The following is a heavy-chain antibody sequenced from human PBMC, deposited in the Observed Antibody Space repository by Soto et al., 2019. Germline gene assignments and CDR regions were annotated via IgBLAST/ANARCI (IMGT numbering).Heavy chain of an antibody. J-gene: IGHJ6*02. CDR2: IIPIFGTA. V-gene: IGHV1-69*01. Sequence: QVQLVQSGAEVKKPGSSVKVSCKASGGTFSSYAISWVRQAPGQGLEWMGGIIPIFGTANYAQKFQGRVTITADESTSTAYMELSSLRSEDTAVYYCAREGMYCSSTSCYGGPTNYYYYGMDVWGQGTTVTVSS. D-gene: IGHD2-2*01. CDR3: AREGMYCSSTSCYGGPTNYYYYGMDV. CDR1: GGTFSSYA.